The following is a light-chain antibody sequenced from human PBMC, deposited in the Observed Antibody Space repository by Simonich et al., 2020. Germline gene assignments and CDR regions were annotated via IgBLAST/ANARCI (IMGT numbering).Light chain of an antibody. Sequence: DIVMTQSPDSLAVSLGERATINCTSSQSVLYSSNNKNYLAWYQQKPGQPPKRLIYSASTRESGVPDRFSGSGSGTDFTLTISSLQAEDVAVYYCQQYYSTPPITFGPGTKVDIK. CDR1: QSVLYSSNNKNY. J-gene: IGKJ3*01. V-gene: IGKV4-1*01. CDR3: QQYYSTPPIT. CDR2: SAS.